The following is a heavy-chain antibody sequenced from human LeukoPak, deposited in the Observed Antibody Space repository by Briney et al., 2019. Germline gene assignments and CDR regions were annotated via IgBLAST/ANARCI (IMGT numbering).Heavy chain of an antibody. D-gene: IGHD2-2*01. CDR1: GFAFSRYS. V-gene: IGHV3-21*01. CDR3: AREIVSSTCFDY. CDR2: ISSSSGYI. J-gene: IGHJ4*02. Sequence: GGSLRLSCAASGFAFSRYSMNWVRQAPGKGLEWVSSISSSSGYIYYADSVKGRFTISRDNAKNSLYLQMNSLRAEDTAVYYCAREIVSSTCFDYWGQGALITVSS.